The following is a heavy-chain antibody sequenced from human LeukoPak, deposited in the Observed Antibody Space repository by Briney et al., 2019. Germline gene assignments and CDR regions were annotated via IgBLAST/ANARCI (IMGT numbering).Heavy chain of an antibody. D-gene: IGHD3-9*01. CDR1: GGSFSGYY. Sequence: SETLSLTCAVYGGSFSGYYWSWIRQPPGKGLEWIGEINHSGSTNYNPSLKSRVTISVGTSKNQFSLTLSSVTAPDTAVYYCARGSRVVYYDILTGYYKSPLFDYWGQGTLVTVSS. CDR2: INHSGST. CDR3: ARGSRVVYYDILTGYYKSPLFDY. J-gene: IGHJ4*02. V-gene: IGHV4-34*01.